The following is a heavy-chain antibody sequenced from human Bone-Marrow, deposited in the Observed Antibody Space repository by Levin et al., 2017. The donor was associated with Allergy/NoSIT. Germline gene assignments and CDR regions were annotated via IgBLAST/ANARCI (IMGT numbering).Heavy chain of an antibody. V-gene: IGHV1-69*01. CDR3: VREYGTYCSNGLCYRGPTDY. J-gene: IGHJ4*02. CDR1: GGTFNNYS. Sequence: KRGESLKISCKASGGTFNNYSVTWVRQAPGQGLEWLGGIIPFFGTANYAQKFQGRVAITADESTNTAYMELSSLRSEDTAIYYCVREYGTYCSNGLCYRGPTDYWGQGTLVTVSS. D-gene: IGHD2-8*01. CDR2: IIPFFGTA.